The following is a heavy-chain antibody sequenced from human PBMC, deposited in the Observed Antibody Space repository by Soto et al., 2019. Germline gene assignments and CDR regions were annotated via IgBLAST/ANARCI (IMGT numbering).Heavy chain of an antibody. J-gene: IGHJ2*01. CDR1: GVTFKDYG. CDR2: ISYDGKQK. Sequence: GGSLRLSCGAPGVTFKDYGMHWVRQAPGKGLEWVAVISYDGKQKYYADSGKGRFTISKDKSKRTLFLQMNSLRVDDTAVYYCARDGWGSNWYFDLWGRGTLVTVSS. CDR3: ARDGWGSNWYFDL. D-gene: IGHD3-16*01. V-gene: IGHV3-30*03.